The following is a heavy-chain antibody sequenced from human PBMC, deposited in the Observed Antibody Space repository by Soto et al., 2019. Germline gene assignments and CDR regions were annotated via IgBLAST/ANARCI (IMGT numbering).Heavy chain of an antibody. CDR3: ASAKERLRPNWFDP. J-gene: IGHJ5*02. Sequence: QVQLVESGGGLVKPGGSLRLSCAASGFTFSDYYMSWIRQAPGKGLEWVSYISSSGSTIYYADSVKSRFTISRDNAKNSLYLQMNRLRSEDTAVYYCASAKERLRPNWFDPWGQGTLVTVSS. D-gene: IGHD1-1*01. CDR1: GFTFSDYY. V-gene: IGHV3-11*01. CDR2: ISSSGSTI.